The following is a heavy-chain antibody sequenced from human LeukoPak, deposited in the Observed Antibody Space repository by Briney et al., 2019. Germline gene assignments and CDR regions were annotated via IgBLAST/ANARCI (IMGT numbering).Heavy chain of an antibody. CDR2: IYYSGST. V-gene: IGHV4-59*08. CDR1: GGSISSYY. J-gene: IGHJ4*02. D-gene: IGHD6-19*01. Sequence: PSETLSLTCTVSGGSISSYYWSWIRQPPGKGLEWIGYIYYSGSTNYNPSLKSRVTISVDTSKNRSSLKLSSVTASDPAVYYCARHAIVYGYSSGYMEGWGQGTLVTVSS. CDR3: ARHAIVYGYSSGYMEG.